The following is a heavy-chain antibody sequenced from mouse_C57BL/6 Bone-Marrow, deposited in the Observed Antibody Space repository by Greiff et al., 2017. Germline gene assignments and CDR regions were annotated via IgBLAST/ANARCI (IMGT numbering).Heavy chain of an antibody. V-gene: IGHV1-58*01. CDR2: LYIGNGYT. J-gene: IGHJ2*01. CDR1: GYTFPSYG. CDR3: APYDGYYEDLFDY. Sequence: EVQLQQSGAELVRPGSSVKMSCKTSGYTFPSYGINWVQPRPGQGLEWIGYLYIGNGYTEYNEKFKGKATLTSDTSSSTAYMQLSSLTSEDSAIYFCAPYDGYYEDLFDYGGQGTTRTVSS. D-gene: IGHD2-3*01.